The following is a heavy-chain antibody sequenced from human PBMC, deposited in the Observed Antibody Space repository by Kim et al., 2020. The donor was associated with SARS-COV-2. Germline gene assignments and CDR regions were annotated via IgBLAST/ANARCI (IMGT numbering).Heavy chain of an antibody. V-gene: IGHV1-18*04. CDR1: GYTFTSYG. Sequence: ASVKVSCKASGYTFTSYGISWVRQAPGQGLEWMGWISAYNGNTNYAQKLQGRVTMTTDTSTSTAYMELRSLRSDDTAVYYCAREGAAMVIGTHYYYYYGMDVWGPGAPVTVSS. CDR3: AREGAAMVIGTHYYYYYGMDV. D-gene: IGHD5-18*01. CDR2: ISAYNGNT. J-gene: IGHJ6*02.